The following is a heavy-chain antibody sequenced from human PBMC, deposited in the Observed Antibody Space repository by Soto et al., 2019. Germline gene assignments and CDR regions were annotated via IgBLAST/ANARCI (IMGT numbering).Heavy chain of an antibody. Sequence: LRLSCAASGFTFSSYSMNWVRQAPGKGLEWVSSISSRSDFIYYAGSVKGRFTISRDNAKNSLYLQMNSLRAEDTAVYYCARDWRTAITWGQGTLVTVS. D-gene: IGHD5-18*01. J-gene: IGHJ5*02. CDR2: ISSRSDFI. CDR1: GFTFSSYS. CDR3: ARDWRTAIT. V-gene: IGHV3-21*01.